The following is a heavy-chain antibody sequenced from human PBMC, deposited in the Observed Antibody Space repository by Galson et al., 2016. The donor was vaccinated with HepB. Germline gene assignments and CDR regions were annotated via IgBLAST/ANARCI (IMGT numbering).Heavy chain of an antibody. CDR2: IWADGSNQ. J-gene: IGHJ6*02. V-gene: IGHV3-33*01. CDR3: AREALIAVTLLDV. Sequence: SLRLSCAASGFTFSNYGMHWVRQAPGKGLEWVAVIWADGSNQYYEDSVKGRFTISRDNAKNTLYLEVNRLRVEDTAVYYCAREALIAVTLLDVWGQGTTVSVSS. CDR1: GFTFSNYG. D-gene: IGHD6-19*01.